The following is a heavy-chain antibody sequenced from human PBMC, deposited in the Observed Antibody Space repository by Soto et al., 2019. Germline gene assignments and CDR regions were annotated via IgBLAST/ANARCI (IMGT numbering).Heavy chain of an antibody. CDR3: ARLAIPPLWYFDY. CDR2: IYYSGST. V-gene: IGHV4-59*01. J-gene: IGHJ4*02. Sequence: NPSETLSLTCTVSGGSISSYYWSWIRQPPGKGLEWIGYIYYSGSTNYNPSLKSRVTISVDTSRNQFSLKLSSVTAADTAVYYCARLAIPPLWYFDYWGQGTLVTVSS. D-gene: IGHD3-16*01. CDR1: GGSISSYY.